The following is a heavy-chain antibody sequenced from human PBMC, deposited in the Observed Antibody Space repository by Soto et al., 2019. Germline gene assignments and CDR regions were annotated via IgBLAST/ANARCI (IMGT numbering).Heavy chain of an antibody. D-gene: IGHD2-15*01. CDR3: ARDVGYCSGGSCYHPDY. CDR1: GFTFSRYS. V-gene: IGHV3-48*02. Sequence: EVQLVESGGGLVQPGGSLRLSCAASGFTFSRYSMNWVRQAPGKGLEWVSYISSSSSIIYYADSVKGRFTISRDNAKNSLYLQMNSLRDEDTAVYYCARDVGYCSGGSCYHPDYWGQGTLVTVSS. CDR2: ISSSSSII. J-gene: IGHJ4*02.